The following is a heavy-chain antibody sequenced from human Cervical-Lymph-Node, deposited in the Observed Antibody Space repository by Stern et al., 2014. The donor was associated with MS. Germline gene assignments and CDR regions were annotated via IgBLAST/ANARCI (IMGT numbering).Heavy chain of an antibody. CDR1: GFTFSSYS. CDR2: ISSSSSYI. CDR3: ARALLTYYYDSSGPFDY. D-gene: IGHD3-22*01. V-gene: IGHV3-21*01. Sequence: EDQLVESGGGLVKPGGSLRLSCAASGFTFSSYSMNWVRQAPGKGLEWVSSISSSSSYIYYADSVKGRFTISRDNAKNSLYLQMNSLRAEDTAVYYCARALLTYYYDSSGPFDYWGQGTLVTVSS. J-gene: IGHJ4*02.